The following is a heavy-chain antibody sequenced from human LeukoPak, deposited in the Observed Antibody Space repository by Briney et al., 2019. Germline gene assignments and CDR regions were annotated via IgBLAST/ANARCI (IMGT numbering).Heavy chain of an antibody. V-gene: IGHV3-7*01. CDR3: ASQSYARFDP. D-gene: IGHD3-16*01. J-gene: IGHJ5*02. CDR2: IQPDGSEQ. Sequence: GGSLRLSCAASGFTFSSHWMSWVRQAPGKGLEWVGNIQPDGSEQYPVDSVKGRFTISRDNARNPMFLQMNSLRVEDTAVYYCASQSYARFDPWGQGTLVTVSS. CDR1: GFTFSSHW.